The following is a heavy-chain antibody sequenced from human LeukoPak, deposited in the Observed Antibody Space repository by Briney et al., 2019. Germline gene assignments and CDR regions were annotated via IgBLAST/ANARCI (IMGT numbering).Heavy chain of an antibody. CDR2: IIPIFGTA. Sequence: GASVKVSCKASVGTFSRYAISGVRQAAAQGLEWMGGIIPIFGTANYAQKFQGRATITADESTSTAYMELSSVRSEDTAVYYCARGGDGYNFDYWGQGTLVTVSS. J-gene: IGHJ4*02. D-gene: IGHD5-24*01. CDR3: ARGGDGYNFDY. CDR1: VGTFSRYA. V-gene: IGHV1-69*13.